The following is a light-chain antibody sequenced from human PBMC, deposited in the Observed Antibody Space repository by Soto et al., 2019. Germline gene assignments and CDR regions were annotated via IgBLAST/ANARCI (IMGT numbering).Light chain of an antibody. V-gene: IGKV1-27*01. Sequence: DVQMTQSPSSLSASVGDRVTITCRASQGIIDYLAWYQQKPGKAPNLLIYAASTLHLGVPSRFSGSGSGTDFTLTITNLQPEDVGTYYCQKYNTAPQTFGPGTKVEIK. J-gene: IGKJ1*01. CDR2: AAS. CDR1: QGIIDY. CDR3: QKYNTAPQT.